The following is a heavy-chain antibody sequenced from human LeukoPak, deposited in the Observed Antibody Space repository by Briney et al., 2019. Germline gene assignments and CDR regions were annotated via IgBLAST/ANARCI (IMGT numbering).Heavy chain of an antibody. V-gene: IGHV4-59*05. CDR3: ARRFYDYVWGSYRYTSYFDY. CDR1: GGSISSYY. Sequence: PSETLSLTCTVSGGSISSYYWSWIRQPPGKGLEWIGSIYYSGSTYYNPSLKSRVTISVDTSKNQFSLKLSSVTAADTAVYYCARRFYDYVWGSYRYTSYFDYWGQGTLVTVSS. CDR2: IYYSGST. D-gene: IGHD3-16*02. J-gene: IGHJ4*02.